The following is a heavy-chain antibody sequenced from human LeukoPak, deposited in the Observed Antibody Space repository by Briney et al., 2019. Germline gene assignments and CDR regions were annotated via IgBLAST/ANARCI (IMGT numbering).Heavy chain of an antibody. V-gene: IGHV4-28*01. CDR3: ARNYQDTSGYYCWDS. CDR2: IYYSGST. Sequence: SDTLSLTCAVSGYSISSSNWWGWIRQPPGKGLEWIGYIYYSGSTYYNPSLKSRVTMSVDTSRNQFSLKLSSVTAVDTAVYYCARNYQDTSGYYCWDSWGQGTLVAVSS. J-gene: IGHJ4*02. D-gene: IGHD3-22*01. CDR1: GYSISSSNW.